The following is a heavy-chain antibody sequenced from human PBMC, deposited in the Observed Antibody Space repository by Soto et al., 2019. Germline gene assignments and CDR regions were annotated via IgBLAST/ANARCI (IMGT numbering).Heavy chain of an antibody. CDR3: ATPRPTPNTYYDYIWGSYRPYDY. J-gene: IGHJ4*02. D-gene: IGHD3-16*02. CDR1: GYTLTELS. V-gene: IGHV1-24*01. CDR2: FDSEDGET. Sequence: QVQLVQSGAEVKKPGASVKVSCKVSGYTLTELSMHWVRQAPGKGLEWMGGFDSEDGETIYAQKFQGRVTMTEDTSTDTAYMALSSLRSEDTAVYYCATPRPTPNTYYDYIWGSYRPYDYWGQGTLVTVSS.